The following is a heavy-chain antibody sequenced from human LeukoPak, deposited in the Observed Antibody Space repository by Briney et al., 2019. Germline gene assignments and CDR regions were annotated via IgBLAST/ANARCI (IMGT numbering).Heavy chain of an antibody. Sequence: PGGSLRLSCAASEFTHSSHAMSGLRQAPGKGLEGVSAISGSGGSTYYADSVRGRFTISRDNPKNTLYLQMNSLRAEDTAVYYCAKIQGSSGYYPDYWGQGTLVTVSS. D-gene: IGHD3-22*01. CDR2: ISGSGGST. CDR1: EFTHSSHA. CDR3: AKIQGSSGYYPDY. J-gene: IGHJ4*02. V-gene: IGHV3-23*01.